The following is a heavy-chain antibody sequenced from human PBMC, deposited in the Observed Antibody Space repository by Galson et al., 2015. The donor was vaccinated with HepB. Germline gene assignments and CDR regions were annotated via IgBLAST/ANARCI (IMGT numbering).Heavy chain of an antibody. CDR3: ARVLAVAGPFDY. CDR1: GFTFSSYA. D-gene: IGHD6-19*01. CDR2: ISYDGSNK. Sequence: SLRLSCAASGFTFSSYAMHWVRQAPGKGLEWVAVISYDGSNKYYADSVKGRFTISRDNSKNTLYLQMNSLRAEDTAVYYCARVLAVAGPFDYWGQGTLVTVSS. V-gene: IGHV3-30*04. J-gene: IGHJ4*02.